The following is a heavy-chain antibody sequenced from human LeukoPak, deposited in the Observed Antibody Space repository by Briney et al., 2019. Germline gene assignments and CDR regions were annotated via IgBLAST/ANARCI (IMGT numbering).Heavy chain of an antibody. CDR2: IYHSGST. D-gene: IGHD4-17*01. Sequence: PSQTLSLTCAVSGGSISSGGYSWSWIRQPPGTGLEWIGYIYHSGSTYYNPSLKSRVTISVDRSKNQFSLKLSSATAADTAVYYCARVLWDYGDAFDIWGQGTMVTVSS. CDR3: ARVLWDYGDAFDI. V-gene: IGHV4-30-2*01. CDR1: GGSISSGGYS. J-gene: IGHJ3*02.